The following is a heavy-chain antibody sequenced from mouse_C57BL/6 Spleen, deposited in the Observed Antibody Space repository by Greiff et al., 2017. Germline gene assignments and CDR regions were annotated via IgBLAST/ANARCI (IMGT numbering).Heavy chain of an antibody. V-gene: IGHV5-6*02. CDR2: ISSGGSYT. Sequence: EVKLVESGGDLVKPGGSLKLSCAASGFTFSSYGMSWVRQTPDKRLEWVATISSGGSYTYYPDSVKGRFTISRDNAKNTLYLQMSSLKSEDTAMYYCARPTDYWGQGTPVTVSS. CDR1: GFTFSSYG. J-gene: IGHJ4*01. CDR3: ARPTDY.